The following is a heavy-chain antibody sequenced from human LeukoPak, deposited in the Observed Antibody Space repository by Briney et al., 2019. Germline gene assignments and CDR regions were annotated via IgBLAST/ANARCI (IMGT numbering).Heavy chain of an antibody. Sequence: GGSLRLSCAASGFTFSSYWMHWVRHAPGKGLVWVSRINSDGSSTSYADSVKGRFTISRDNAKNTLFLQMNSLRAEDTAVYYCARYTFSSGFLYWGQGTLVTVSS. V-gene: IGHV3-74*01. CDR1: GFTFSSYW. CDR2: INSDGSST. D-gene: IGHD6-19*01. CDR3: ARYTFSSGFLY. J-gene: IGHJ4*02.